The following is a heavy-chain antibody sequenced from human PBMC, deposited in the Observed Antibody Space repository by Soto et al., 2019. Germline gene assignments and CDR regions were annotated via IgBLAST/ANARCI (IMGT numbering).Heavy chain of an antibody. Sequence: QVQLVQSGTEVKKPGSSVKVSCKTSGGSLSTNPISWVRQAPGQGLEWMGGTGSGTGPGNHAQKFQGRLTVTADKSTGTVYMELTNLSSEDTAVYYRATRDSGGFLRFFDSWGKGTRVPVSS. J-gene: IGHJ4*02. CDR1: GGSLSTNP. CDR3: ATRDSGGFLRFFDS. D-gene: IGHD2-15*01. CDR2: TGSGTGPG. V-gene: IGHV1-69*06.